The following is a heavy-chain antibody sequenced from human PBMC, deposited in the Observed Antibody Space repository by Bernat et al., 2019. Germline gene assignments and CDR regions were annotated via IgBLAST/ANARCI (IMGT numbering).Heavy chain of an antibody. D-gene: IGHD3-22*01. J-gene: IGHJ4*02. CDR2: IWDEGSNK. CDR3: AREGYYDSSGYYYFDY. V-gene: IGHV3-33*01. CDR1: GFTFSSYG. Sequence: QVQLVESGGGVVQPGRSLRLSCAASGFTFSSYGMHWVRQAPGKGLEWGAVIWDEGSNKYYADSVKGRFTISRDNSKNTLYLQRNSLRAEDTAVYYCAREGYYDSSGYYYFDYWGQGTLVTVSS.